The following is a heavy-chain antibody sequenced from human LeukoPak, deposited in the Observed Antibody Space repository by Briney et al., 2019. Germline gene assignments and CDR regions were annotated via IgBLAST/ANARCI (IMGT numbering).Heavy chain of an antibody. D-gene: IGHD3-3*01. V-gene: IGHV1-8*01. CDR3: AREIDHYDFWSGYYRVVGINYYYGMDV. CDR1: GYTFTSYD. Sequence: ASVKVSCQASGYTFTSYDINWVRQATGQGLEWMGWMNPNSGNTGYAQKFQGRVTMTRNTSISTAYMELSSLRSEDTAVYYCAREIDHYDFWSGYYRVVGINYYYGMDVWGQGTTVTVSS. J-gene: IGHJ6*02. CDR2: MNPNSGNT.